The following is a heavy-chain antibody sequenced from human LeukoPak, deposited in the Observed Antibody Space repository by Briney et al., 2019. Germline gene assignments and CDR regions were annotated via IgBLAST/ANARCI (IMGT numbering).Heavy chain of an antibody. CDR3: ARVARYYGDYVDY. J-gene: IGHJ4*02. Sequence: PSETLSLTCTVAGGSISSSSYYWGWIRQPPGKGLEWIGSIYYSGSTYYNPSLKSRVTISVDTSKNQFSLKLSSVTAADTAVHYCARVARYYGDYVDYWGQETLVTVSS. CDR1: GGSISSSSYY. D-gene: IGHD4-17*01. V-gene: IGHV4-39*07. CDR2: IYYSGST.